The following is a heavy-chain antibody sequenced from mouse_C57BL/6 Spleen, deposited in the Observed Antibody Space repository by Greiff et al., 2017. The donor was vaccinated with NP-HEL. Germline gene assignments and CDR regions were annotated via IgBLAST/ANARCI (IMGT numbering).Heavy chain of an antibody. CDR1: GYTFTSYW. Sequence: QVQLQQPGAELVRPGSSVKLSCKASGYTFTSYWMHWVKQRPIQGLEWIGNIDPSDSGTNYNQKFKDKATLTVDKSSSTAYMQLSSLTSEDSAVYYCARGRAMGYWGQGASVTFST. CDR3: ARGRAMGY. CDR2: IDPSDSGT. J-gene: IGHJ4*01. V-gene: IGHV1-52*01.